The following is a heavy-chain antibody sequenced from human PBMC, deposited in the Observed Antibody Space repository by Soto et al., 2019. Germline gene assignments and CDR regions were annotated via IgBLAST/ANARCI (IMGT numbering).Heavy chain of an antibody. Sequence: QVQLVESGGGVVQPGRSLRLSCAASGFTFSGYAMHWVRQAPGKGLEWVAMTSYDGTNKYYADSMKGRFTISRDNSRNTLSLQMSSLRVEDTALYYCARYVYYASDGFRGGALDIWGQGTMVTVSS. CDR3: ARYVYYASDGFRGGALDI. CDR2: TSYDGTNK. D-gene: IGHD3-22*01. V-gene: IGHV3-30-3*01. J-gene: IGHJ3*02. CDR1: GFTFSGYA.